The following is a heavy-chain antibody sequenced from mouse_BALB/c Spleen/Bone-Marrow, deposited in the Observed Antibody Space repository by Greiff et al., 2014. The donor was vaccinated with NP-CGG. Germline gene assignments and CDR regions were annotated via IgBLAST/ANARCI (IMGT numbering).Heavy chain of an antibody. Sequence: VQLQQSGGGLVQPGGSLRLSCATSGFTFTDYYMSWVRQPPGKALEWLGFIRNKANGYTTEYSASVKGRFTISRDNPQSILYLQMNTLRAEDSATYYCARDKNYGSYWYFDVWGAGTTVTVSS. J-gene: IGHJ1*01. CDR2: IRNKANGYTT. V-gene: IGHV7-3*02. D-gene: IGHD2-1*01. CDR3: ARDKNYGSYWYFDV. CDR1: GFTFTDYY.